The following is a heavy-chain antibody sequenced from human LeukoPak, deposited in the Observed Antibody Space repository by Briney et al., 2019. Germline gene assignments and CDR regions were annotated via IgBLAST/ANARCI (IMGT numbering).Heavy chain of an antibody. CDR1: GFSISAYW. V-gene: IGHV3-7*01. CDR3: ARDLVVVGSSFSYGMDV. D-gene: IGHD2-15*01. Sequence: PGGSLRLSCPASGFSISAYWMSWVRQAPGKGLEWVANINQDGSDKYSVDSVKGRFTISRDNAKNSLYLEMNSLRAADTAVYYCARDLVVVGSSFSYGMDVWGQGTTVTVSS. J-gene: IGHJ6*02. CDR2: INQDGSDK.